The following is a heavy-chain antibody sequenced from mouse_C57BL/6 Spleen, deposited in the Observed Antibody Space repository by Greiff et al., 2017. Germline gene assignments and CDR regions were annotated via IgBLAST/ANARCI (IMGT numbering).Heavy chain of an antibody. D-gene: IGHD1-1*01. CDR3: AREEGDYYGSSYFDD. CDR2: ISDGGSYT. Sequence: EVMLVESGGGLVKPGGSLKLSCAASGFTFSSYAMSWVRQTPEKRLEWVATISDGGSYTYYPDNVKGRFTISRDNAKNNLYLQMSHLKSEDTAMYYCAREEGDYYGSSYFDDWGQGTTLTVSS. CDR1: GFTFSSYA. V-gene: IGHV5-4*01. J-gene: IGHJ2*01.